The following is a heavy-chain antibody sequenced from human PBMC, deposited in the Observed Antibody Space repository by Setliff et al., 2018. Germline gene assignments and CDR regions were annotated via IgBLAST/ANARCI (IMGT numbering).Heavy chain of an antibody. J-gene: IGHJ5*02. D-gene: IGHD2-8*01. CDR3: ARDLGFDEITGYSTSVIDA. V-gene: IGHV4-39*06. Sequence: SETLSLTCTVSGGSISSSSYYWGWIRQPPGKGLEWIGSIYHSGSTYYNPSLKSRVTISVDTSKNQFPLKLSSVTAADTAVYYCARDLGFDEITGYSTSVIDAWGQGMLVTVSS. CDR1: GGSISSSSYY. CDR2: IYHSGST.